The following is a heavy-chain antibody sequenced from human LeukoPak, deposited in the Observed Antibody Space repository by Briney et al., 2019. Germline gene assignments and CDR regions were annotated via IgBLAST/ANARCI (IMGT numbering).Heavy chain of an antibody. V-gene: IGHV3-48*03. CDR2: ISSSGSTI. CDR1: GFTFSSYE. J-gene: IGHJ4*02. CDR3: ARFSSPYPPLDY. Sequence: PGGSLRLSCAASGFTFSSYEMNWVRQAPGKGLEWVSYISSSGSTIYYADSVKGRFTISRDNAKNSLYLQMNSLRAEDTAVYYCARFSSPYPPLDYWGQGTLVTVSS.